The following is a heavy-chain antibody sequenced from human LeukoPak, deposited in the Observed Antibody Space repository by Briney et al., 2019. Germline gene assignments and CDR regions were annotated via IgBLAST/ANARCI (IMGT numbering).Heavy chain of an antibody. D-gene: IGHD6-6*01. Sequence: SETLSLTCTVSGGSVSSPNSYWSWIRQPPGKGLEWIGNVYYIGTTSYNSSLKSRVTISVDTSRNQFSLEVTSMTAADTAVYYCARNTSSSPWFDPWGQGTLVTVSS. J-gene: IGHJ5*02. CDR1: GGSVSSPNSY. V-gene: IGHV4-61*01. CDR3: ARNTSSSPWFDP. CDR2: VYYIGTT.